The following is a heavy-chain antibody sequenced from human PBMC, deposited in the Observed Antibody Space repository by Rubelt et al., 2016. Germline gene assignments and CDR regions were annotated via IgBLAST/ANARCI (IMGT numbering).Heavy chain of an antibody. CDR2: IYYSGST. V-gene: IGHV4-59*08. CDR1: GGSISSYY. CDR3: ARGSRVGPTGDY. D-gene: IGHD1-26*01. J-gene: IGHJ4*02. Sequence: QVQLQESGPGLVKPSETLSLTCSVSGGSISSYYWSWIRQPPGKGLEWIGYIYYSGSTNYNPPLKSRVTLTVDTSKNQLSLKLRSVTAADTAVYDCARGSRVGPTGDYWGQGTLVTVSS.